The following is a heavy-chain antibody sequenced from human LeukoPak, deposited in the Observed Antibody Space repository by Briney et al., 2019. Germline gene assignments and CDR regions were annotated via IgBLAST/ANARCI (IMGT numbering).Heavy chain of an antibody. J-gene: IGHJ5*02. V-gene: IGHV1-46*01. Sequence: ASVKVSCKASGYTFTSYYIHWVRQAPGQGLEWMGIINPSGGSTNYAQKFQGRVTMTRDTSTSTAYMELRSLRSDDTAVYYCARDTRFGDFTDNWFDPWGQGTLVTVSS. CDR2: INPSGGST. D-gene: IGHD3-10*01. CDR1: GYTFTSYY. CDR3: ARDTRFGDFTDNWFDP.